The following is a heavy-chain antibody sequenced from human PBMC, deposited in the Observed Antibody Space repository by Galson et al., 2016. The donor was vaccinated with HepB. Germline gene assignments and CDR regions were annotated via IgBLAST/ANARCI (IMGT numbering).Heavy chain of an antibody. CDR3: ARDILWFGELTRVYYFDY. V-gene: IGHV3-21*01. D-gene: IGHD3-10*01. CDR1: GFTFSSYS. Sequence: SLRLSCAASGFTFSSYSMSWVRQAPGKGLEWVSSISSSSSYIHYADSVKGRFTISRDNAENSLYLQMNSLRAEDTAVYYCARDILWFGELTRVYYFDYWGQGTLVAVSS. J-gene: IGHJ4*02. CDR2: ISSSSSYI.